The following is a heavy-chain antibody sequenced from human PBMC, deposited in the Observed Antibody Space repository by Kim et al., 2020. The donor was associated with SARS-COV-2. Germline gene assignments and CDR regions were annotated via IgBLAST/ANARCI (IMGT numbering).Heavy chain of an antibody. Sequence: ASVKVSCKASGYTFTSYAMNWVRQAPGQGRGVCGGGNTNTGTLWDALGFTGRFVFSLDTSVSTAYLQISSRKAEDTAVYYCARSRVLMVYAVTVGALPMDDYWGQGTLVPVSS. V-gene: IGHV7-4-1*02. J-gene: IGHJ4*02. CDR3: ARSRVLMVYAVTVGALPMDDY. CDR1: GYTFTSYA. CDR2: GNTNTGTL. D-gene: IGHD2-8*01.